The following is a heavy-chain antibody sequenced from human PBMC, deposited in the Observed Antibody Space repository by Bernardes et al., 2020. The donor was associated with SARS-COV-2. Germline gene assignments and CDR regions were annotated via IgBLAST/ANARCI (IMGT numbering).Heavy chain of an antibody. Sequence: SETLSLTCSLSAASTSSNGHYWAWIRQAPGKGPEWIGNIDDNGKTYYNPSLKSRVTVSVDTSKNQFSLKLSSVTAADTAVYYCAREWSSFDYWGQGALVTVSS. CDR2: IDDNGKT. CDR1: AASTSSNGHY. CDR3: AREWSSFDY. J-gene: IGHJ4*02. V-gene: IGHV4-39*07. D-gene: IGHD1-26*01.